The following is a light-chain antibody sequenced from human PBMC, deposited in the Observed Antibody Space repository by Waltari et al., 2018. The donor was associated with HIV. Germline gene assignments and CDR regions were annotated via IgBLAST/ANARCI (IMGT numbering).Light chain of an antibody. CDR2: EVS. V-gene: IGLV2-14*01. CDR1: SSHVGGDNY. Sequence: QSALTQPASVSGSPVQSITISCTGTSSHVGGDNYVSWYQQHPGKAPKLMIYEVSNRPSGVSNRFSGSKSGNTASLTISGLQAEDEAEYYCSSYTSSSTVVFGGGTKLTVL. J-gene: IGLJ2*01. CDR3: SSYTSSSTVV.